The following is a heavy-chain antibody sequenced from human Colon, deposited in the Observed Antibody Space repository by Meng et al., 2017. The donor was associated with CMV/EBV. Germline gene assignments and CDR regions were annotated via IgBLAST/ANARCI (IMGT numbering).Heavy chain of an antibody. CDR3: ARHCSSTSCQPYSYGMDV. CDR1: GYTFTGYY. D-gene: IGHD2-2*01. J-gene: IGHJ6*02. CDR2: INPNSGGT. Sequence: ASVKVSCKASGYTFTGYYMHWVRQAPGQGLEWMGWINPNSGGTNYAQKFQGRVTMTRDTSISTAYMELSRLRSDDTAVYYCARHCSSTSCQPYSYGMDVWGQGTTVTVSS. V-gene: IGHV1-2*02.